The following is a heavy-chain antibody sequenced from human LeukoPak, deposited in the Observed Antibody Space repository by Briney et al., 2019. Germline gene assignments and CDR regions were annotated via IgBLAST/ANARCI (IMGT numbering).Heavy chain of an antibody. D-gene: IGHD6-19*01. J-gene: IGHJ4*02. CDR1: GGSISSSSYY. CDR2: IYYSGST. CDR3: ARHLSSPDFDY. Sequence: SETLSLTCTVSGGSISSSSYYWGWIRQPPGKGLEWIGSIYYSGSTYYNPSLKSRVTISVDTSKNQFSLKLSSVTAADTAVYYCARHLSSPDFDYWGQGTLVTVSS. V-gene: IGHV4-39*01.